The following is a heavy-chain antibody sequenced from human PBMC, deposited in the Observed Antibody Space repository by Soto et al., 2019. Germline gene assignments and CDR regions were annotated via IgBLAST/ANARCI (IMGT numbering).Heavy chain of an antibody. Sequence: EVQLVESGGGLVKPGGSLRLSCAASGFSLSSFTMNWVRQAPGKGLEWVSSIDTSTTYKFYADSVTGRFTISRDNAKITVYLQKNSLRAEDTAVYYCARETGSYMWIDGLMDVWGQGTTVTVSS. V-gene: IGHV3-21*01. CDR2: IDTSTTYK. J-gene: IGHJ6*02. CDR3: ARETGSYMWIDGLMDV. D-gene: IGHD5-12*01. CDR1: GFSLSSFT.